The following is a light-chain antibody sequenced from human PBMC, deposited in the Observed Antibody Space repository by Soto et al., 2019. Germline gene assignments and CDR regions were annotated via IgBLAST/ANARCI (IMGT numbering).Light chain of an antibody. CDR1: HSISSW. CDR3: QQYNSYSGT. V-gene: IGKV1-5*03. CDR2: KAS. Sequence: DSRTAQYPSRLSASGRETVTSAGLASHSISSWLAWYQQKPGKAPKLLIYKASSLESGVPSRFSGSGSGTEFTLTISSLQPDDFATYYCQQYNSYSGTFGQGTKVDIK. J-gene: IGKJ1*01.